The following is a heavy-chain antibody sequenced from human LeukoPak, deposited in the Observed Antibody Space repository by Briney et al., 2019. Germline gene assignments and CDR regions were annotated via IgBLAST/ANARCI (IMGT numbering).Heavy chain of an antibody. CDR3: ARRITMVRGGSWFDP. V-gene: IGHV1-69*13. Sequence: SVKVSCKASGGTFSSYAISWVRQAPGKGLEWMGGIIPIFGTANYAQKFQGRVTITADESTSTAYVELSSLRSEDTAVYYCARRITMVRGGSWFDPWGQGTLLTVSS. CDR2: IIPIFGTA. J-gene: IGHJ5*02. CDR1: GGTFSSYA. D-gene: IGHD3-10*01.